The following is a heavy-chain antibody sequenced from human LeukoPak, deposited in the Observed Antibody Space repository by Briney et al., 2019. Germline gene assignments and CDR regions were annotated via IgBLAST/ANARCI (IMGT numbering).Heavy chain of an antibody. D-gene: IGHD3-10*01. Sequence: PGGSLRLSCAASGFTFSSYEMNWVRQAPGKGLEWVSYISSSGSTIYYADSVKGRFTISRDNAKNSLYLQMNSLRAEDTAVYYCARDRAGRNWFDPWGQGTLVTVSS. J-gene: IGHJ5*02. V-gene: IGHV3-48*03. CDR3: ARDRAGRNWFDP. CDR2: ISSSGSTI. CDR1: GFTFSSYE.